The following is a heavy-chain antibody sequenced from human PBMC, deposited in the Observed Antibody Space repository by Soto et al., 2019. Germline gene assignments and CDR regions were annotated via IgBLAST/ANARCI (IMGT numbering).Heavy chain of an antibody. CDR2: IYYSGST. J-gene: IGHJ5*02. Sequence: TSETLSLTCTVSGGSISSYYWSWIRQPPGKGLEWIGYIYYSGSTNYNPSLKSRVTISVDTSKNQFSLKLSSVTAADTAVYYCAREVAAPASWFDPWGQGTLVTVSS. CDR1: GGSISSYY. V-gene: IGHV4-59*01. CDR3: AREVAAPASWFDP. D-gene: IGHD6-13*01.